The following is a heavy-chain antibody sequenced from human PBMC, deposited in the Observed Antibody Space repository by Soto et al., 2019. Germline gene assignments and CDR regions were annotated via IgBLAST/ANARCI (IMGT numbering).Heavy chain of an antibody. CDR3: AGVYYGGNSVNNY. CDR1: GFTFSSFA. V-gene: IGHV3-30-3*01. CDR2: TSYDGSNK. D-gene: IGHD2-8*01. J-gene: IGHJ4*02. Sequence: PGGSLRLCCAGSGFTFSSFAMSWVRQAPGKGLEWVAATSYDGSNKYYADSVKGRFIISRDNSKNTLDLLLNTLRAEDTAVYYCAGVYYGGNSVNNYWGQGTPVTVSS.